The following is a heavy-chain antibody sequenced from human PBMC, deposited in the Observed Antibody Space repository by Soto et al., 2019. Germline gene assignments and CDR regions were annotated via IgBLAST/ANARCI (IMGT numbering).Heavy chain of an antibody. V-gene: IGHV3-30-3*01. J-gene: IGHJ3*02. CDR3: ARYSSHIVVVTAYAFDI. Sequence: PLGVYWGASGWTLNHYAMHWVRQAPGKGLERVAVISYDGSNKYYADSVKGRFTISRDNSKNTLYLQMNSLRAEDTAVYYCARYSSHIVVVTAYAFDIRCQVTMFTLSS. CDR2: ISYDGSNK. CDR1: GWTLNHYA. D-gene: IGHD2-21*02.